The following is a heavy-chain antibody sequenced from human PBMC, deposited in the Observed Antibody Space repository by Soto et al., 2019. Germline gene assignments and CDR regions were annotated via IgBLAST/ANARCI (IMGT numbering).Heavy chain of an antibody. J-gene: IGHJ4*02. V-gene: IGHV3-7*03. D-gene: IGHD4-17*01. CDR3: AVYGYGVSAAAY. CDR1: GLTFRNDW. Sequence: GGSLRLSCAGSGLTFRNDWLSWVRQAPGKGLEWVANINQDGGERYYVDSVRGRFTNSRDNVENSLYLQLNSLRPEDTAVYYCAVYGYGVSAAAYWGQGTLVTVSS. CDR2: INQDGGER.